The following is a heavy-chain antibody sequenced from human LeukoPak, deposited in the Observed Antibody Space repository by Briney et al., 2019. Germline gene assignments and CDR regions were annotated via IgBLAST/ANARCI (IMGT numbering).Heavy chain of an antibody. Sequence: ASVKVSCKASGYIFTSYGISWVRQAPGQGLEWMGWISAYNGNTNYAQKLQGRVTMTTDTSTSTAYMELRSLRSDDTAVYYCARDPYYGSGTPHYYGMDVWGQGTTVTVSS. CDR1: GYIFTSYG. CDR2: ISAYNGNT. V-gene: IGHV1-18*01. J-gene: IGHJ6*02. CDR3: ARDPYYGSGTPHYYGMDV. D-gene: IGHD3-10*01.